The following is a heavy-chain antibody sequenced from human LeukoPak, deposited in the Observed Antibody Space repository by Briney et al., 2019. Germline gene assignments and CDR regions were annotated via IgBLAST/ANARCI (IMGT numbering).Heavy chain of an antibody. CDR1: GGSISSSSYY. J-gene: IGHJ4*02. D-gene: IGHD3-10*01. Sequence: PSETLSLTCTVSGGSISSSSYYWGWIRQPPGKGLEWIGSIYYSGSTYYNPSLKSRVTISVDTSKNQFSLKLSSVTAADTAVYYCAGFGELSHIDYWGQGTLVTVSS. CDR3: AGFGELSHIDY. V-gene: IGHV4-39*07. CDR2: IYYSGST.